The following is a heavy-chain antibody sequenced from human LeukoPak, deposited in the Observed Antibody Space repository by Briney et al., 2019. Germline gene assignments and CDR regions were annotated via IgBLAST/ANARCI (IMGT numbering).Heavy chain of an antibody. CDR2: IYYSGST. CDR1: GGSISSYY. D-gene: IGHD2-2*01. Sequence: PSETLSLTCTVSGGSISSYYWSWIRQPPGKGLEWIGYIYYSGSTNYNPSLKSRVTISVDTSKNQFSLKLSSVTAVDTAVYYCARSLGVPDYFDYWGQGTLVTVSS. CDR3: ARSLGVPDYFDY. V-gene: IGHV4-59*01. J-gene: IGHJ4*02.